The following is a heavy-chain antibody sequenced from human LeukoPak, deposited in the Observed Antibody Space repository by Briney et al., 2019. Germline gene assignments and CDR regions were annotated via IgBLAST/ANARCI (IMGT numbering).Heavy chain of an antibody. Sequence: GRSLRLSCAASGFTFSTYAMHWVRQAPGKGLEWVAIISFDGSNKYYADSVKGRFTISRDNSKNTLFLQMNSLRDEDTAVYYCAREETETTLNGFDPWGQGTLVTVSS. CDR2: ISFDGSNK. V-gene: IGHV3-30*04. CDR3: AREETETTLNGFDP. D-gene: IGHD4-17*01. CDR1: GFTFSTYA. J-gene: IGHJ5*02.